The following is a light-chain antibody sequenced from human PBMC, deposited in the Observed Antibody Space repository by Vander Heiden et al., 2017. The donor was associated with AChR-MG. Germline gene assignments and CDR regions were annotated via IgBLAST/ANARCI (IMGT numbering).Light chain of an antibody. Sequence: EIVFTPSPGTLSLSPGERAPLSCRASQSVSSNYLAWYQQKPGPAPRLLIYGSPSRATGIPDRSSGSGSGTDFTLTISRLEPEDFAVYYCQQYGSSWTFGQGTKVEIK. CDR2: GSP. CDR1: QSVSSNY. J-gene: IGKJ1*01. CDR3: QQYGSSWT. V-gene: IGKV3-20*01.